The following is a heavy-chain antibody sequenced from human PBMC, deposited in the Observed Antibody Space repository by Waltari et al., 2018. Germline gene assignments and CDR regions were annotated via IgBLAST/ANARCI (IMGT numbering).Heavy chain of an antibody. Sequence: EVQLVESGGGLVQPGGSLRLSCAASGFTFSDYWMSWVRQDTGKGLEWVANIKQDGSEKYYVDSVKGRFTVSRVNAKNSLFLQMNSLRVEDTAVYYCVRGGVAVAGPDDYWGQGTLVTVSS. CDR1: GFTFSDYW. CDR3: VRGGVAVAGPDDY. CDR2: IKQDGSEK. J-gene: IGHJ4*02. V-gene: IGHV3-7*04. D-gene: IGHD6-19*01.